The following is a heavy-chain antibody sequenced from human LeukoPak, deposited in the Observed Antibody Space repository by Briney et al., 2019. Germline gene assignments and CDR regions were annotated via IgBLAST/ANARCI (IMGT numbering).Heavy chain of an antibody. CDR3: TSTVDYVGSGRLTSPNDLFDP. Sequence: ASVKVSCKPSLGTFSSYILSWVRPAPRRGGEWMGRIIPIIGIAQYAQKFQGRARITADKSTSPAYLELSSLRSEDTAVYYCTSTVDYVGSGRLTSPNDLFDPWGQGTLVTVSS. J-gene: IGHJ5*02. CDR1: LGTFSSYI. V-gene: IGHV1-69*02. CDR2: IIPIIGIA. D-gene: IGHD3-10*01.